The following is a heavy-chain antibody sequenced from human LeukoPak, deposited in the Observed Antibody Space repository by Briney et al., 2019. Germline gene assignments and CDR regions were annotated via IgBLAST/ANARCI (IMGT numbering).Heavy chain of an antibody. V-gene: IGHV3-30-3*01. Sequence: GGSLRLSCVASGFPFSYYAMHWVRQAPGKGLEWVAVISYDGSNKYYADSVKGRFTISRDNSKNTLYLQMNSLRGEDTAVYYCARDVVPKLFVVVPAAMDYWGQGTLVTVSS. J-gene: IGHJ4*02. CDR1: GFPFSYYA. D-gene: IGHD2-2*01. CDR3: ARDVVPKLFVVVPAAMDY. CDR2: ISYDGSNK.